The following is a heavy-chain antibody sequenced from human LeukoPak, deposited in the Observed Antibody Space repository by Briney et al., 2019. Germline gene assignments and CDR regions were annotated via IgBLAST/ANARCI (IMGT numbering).Heavy chain of an antibody. J-gene: IGHJ4*02. Sequence: ASVKVSCKASGYTFTSYGISWVRQAPGQGLEWMGWISAYNGNTNYAQKLQGRVTMTTDTSTSTAYMELRSLRSDDTAVYYCASSIPYCSGGSCYSGDYWGQGTLVTVSS. CDR2: ISAYNGNT. CDR1: GYTFTSYG. CDR3: ASSIPYCSGGSCYSGDY. V-gene: IGHV1-18*01. D-gene: IGHD2-15*01.